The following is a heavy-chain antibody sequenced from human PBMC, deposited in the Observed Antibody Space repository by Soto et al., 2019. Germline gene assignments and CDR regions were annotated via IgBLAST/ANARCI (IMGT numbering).Heavy chain of an antibody. CDR2: IYYSGST. J-gene: IGHJ4*02. Sequence: QLQLQESGPGLVKPSETLSLTCTVSGGSISSSSYYWGWIRQPPGKGLEWIGSIYYSGSTYYNPSLKSRVPISVDTSKNQFSLKLSSVTAADTAVYYCARTKSYSSSPFDYWGQGTLVTVSS. CDR3: ARTKSYSSSPFDY. V-gene: IGHV4-39*01. D-gene: IGHD6-13*01. CDR1: GGSISSSSYY.